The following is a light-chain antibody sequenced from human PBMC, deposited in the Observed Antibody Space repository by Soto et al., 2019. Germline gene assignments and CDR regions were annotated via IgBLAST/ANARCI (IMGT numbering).Light chain of an antibody. V-gene: IGKV3-15*01. Sequence: EVVLTQSPATLPLSPGESATPSCRASQSVRSSDLAWYLQKPGQAPRLLIYDKSSRAPGVPARFSGSGTGTDFTLTINSLQSEDVGVYYCQQYNNWPPSTFGQGTRLEIK. CDR3: QQYNNWPPST. CDR2: DKS. J-gene: IGKJ5*01. CDR1: QSVRSSD.